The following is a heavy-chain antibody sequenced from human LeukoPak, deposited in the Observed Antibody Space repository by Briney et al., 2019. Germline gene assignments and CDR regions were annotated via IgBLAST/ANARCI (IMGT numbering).Heavy chain of an antibody. CDR1: GFTFSSYV. CDR3: ARPDTAMVRGYYFDY. CDR2: ISGSGGST. V-gene: IGHV3-23*01. D-gene: IGHD5-18*01. Sequence: GGSLRLSCAGSGFTFSSYVMNWVRQAPGKGLEWVSGISGSGGSTYYADSVKGRFTISRDNAKNSLYLQMNSLRAEDTAVYYCARPDTAMVRGYYFDYWGQGTLVTVSS. J-gene: IGHJ4*02.